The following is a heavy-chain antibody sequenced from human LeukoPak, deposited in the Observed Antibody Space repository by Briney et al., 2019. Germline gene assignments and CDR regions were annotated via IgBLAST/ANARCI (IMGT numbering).Heavy chain of an antibody. D-gene: IGHD5-24*01. CDR1: GFTFSNYG. Sequence: PGGSLRLSCAASGFTFSNYGMRWVRQAPGKGLEWLAIMWYDGSIKYYADSAKGRFTISRDNSKNTVFLQMNSLRAEDTAVYYCARGRDGYNYYYYYYMDVWGKGTTVTISS. V-gene: IGHV3-33*02. CDR3: ARGRDGYNYYYYYYMDV. J-gene: IGHJ6*03. CDR2: MWYDGSIK.